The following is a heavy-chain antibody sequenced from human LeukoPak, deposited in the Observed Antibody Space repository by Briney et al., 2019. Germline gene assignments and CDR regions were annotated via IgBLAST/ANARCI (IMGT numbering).Heavy chain of an antibody. D-gene: IGHD3-10*01. CDR1: GFTFSGFE. Sequence: GGSLRLSCVASGFTFSGFEMTWVRQAPGKGLEWASYISSTGSSVYYADSVKGRFTLSRDNANKSLFLQMNSLRAEDTAVYYCARVNVEIGDFDYWGRGTLVTVSS. CDR2: ISSTGSSV. V-gene: IGHV3-48*03. CDR3: ARVNVEIGDFDY. J-gene: IGHJ4*02.